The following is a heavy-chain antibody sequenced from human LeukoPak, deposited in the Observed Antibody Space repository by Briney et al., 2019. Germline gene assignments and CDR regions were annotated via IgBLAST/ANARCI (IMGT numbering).Heavy chain of an antibody. CDR1: GFTFSSYA. V-gene: IGHV3-23*01. CDR2: ISGSGGST. CDR3: TNRDYGDHTRG. Sequence: PGGSLRLSCAASGFTFSSYAMSWVRQAPGKGLEWVSAISGSGGSTYYADSVKGRFTISRDNSKNTLYLQMNSLRAEDTAVYYCTNRDYGDHTRGWGQGTLVTVSS. D-gene: IGHD4-17*01. J-gene: IGHJ4*02.